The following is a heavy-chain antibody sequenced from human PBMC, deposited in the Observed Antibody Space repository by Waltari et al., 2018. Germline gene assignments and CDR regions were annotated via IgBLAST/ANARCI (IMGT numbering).Heavy chain of an antibody. CDR1: GGTFSSYA. Sequence: QVQLVQSGAEVKKPGSSVKVSCKASGGTFSSYAISWVRQATGQGLEWMGGIIPIFGTANYAQKFQGRVTITADESTSTAYMELSSLRSEDTAVYYCAREQGYCTNGVCYHLRYFDYWGQGTLVTVSS. CDR3: AREQGYCTNGVCYHLRYFDY. J-gene: IGHJ4*02. CDR2: IIPIFGTA. D-gene: IGHD2-8*01. V-gene: IGHV1-69*12.